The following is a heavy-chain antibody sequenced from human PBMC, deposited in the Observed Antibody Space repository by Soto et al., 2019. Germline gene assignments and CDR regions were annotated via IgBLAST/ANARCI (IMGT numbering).Heavy chain of an antibody. Sequence: GGSLRLSCAASGFTFSSYAMHWVRQAPGKGLEWVAVISYDGSNKYYADSVKGRFTISRDNSKNTLYLQMNSLRAEDTAVYYCARGVLPPYSGSYYYFDYWGQGTLVTVSS. D-gene: IGHD1-26*01. J-gene: IGHJ4*02. CDR1: GFTFSSYA. CDR3: ARGVLPPYSGSYYYFDY. V-gene: IGHV3-30-3*01. CDR2: ISYDGSNK.